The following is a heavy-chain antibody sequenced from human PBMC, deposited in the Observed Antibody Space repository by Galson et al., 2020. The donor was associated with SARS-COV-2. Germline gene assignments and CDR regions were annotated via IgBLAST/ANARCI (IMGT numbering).Heavy chain of an antibody. Sequence: GESLKISCAASGFTFSSYAMHWVRQAPGKGLEWVAVISYDGSNKYYADSVEGRFTISRDNSNNTLYLQMNSLRAEDTAVYSCAKGSKSPSNFDYWGQGTLVTVSS. V-gene: IGHV3-30*04. CDR2: ISYDGSNK. CDR3: AKGSKSPSNFDY. CDR1: GFTFSSYA. J-gene: IGHJ4*02.